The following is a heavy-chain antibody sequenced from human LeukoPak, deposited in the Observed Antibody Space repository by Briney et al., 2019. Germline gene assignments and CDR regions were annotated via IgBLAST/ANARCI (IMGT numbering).Heavy chain of an antibody. CDR2: IYYSGST. D-gene: IGHD3-10*01. CDR1: GGSISTSSYY. J-gene: IGHJ5*02. Sequence: SETLSLTCTVSGGSISTSSYYWGWIRQPPGKGLEWIGSIYYSGSTYYNPSLKSRVTISVDTSKNQFSLKLSSVTAADTAVYYCARVGQYYYGSGSYGPNWFDPWGQGTLVTVSS. CDR3: ARVGQYYYGSGSYGPNWFDP. V-gene: IGHV4-39*07.